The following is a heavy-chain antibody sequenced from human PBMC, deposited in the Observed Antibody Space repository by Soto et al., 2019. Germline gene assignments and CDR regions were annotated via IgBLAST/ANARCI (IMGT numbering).Heavy chain of an antibody. CDR1: GGTLSSYP. V-gene: IGHV1-69*02. D-gene: IGHD3-10*01. J-gene: IGHJ5*02. Sequence: QVQLVQSGAEVKKPGSSVKVSCKASGGTLSSYPISWVRQAPGQGLEWMGRIIPILGLQNYAEKFQGRLTITADKTTTTAYMELRSLRSEDTAVYYCARPRADSGSYCWFDPWGQGTLVTVSS. CDR2: IIPILGLQ. CDR3: ARPRADSGSYCWFDP.